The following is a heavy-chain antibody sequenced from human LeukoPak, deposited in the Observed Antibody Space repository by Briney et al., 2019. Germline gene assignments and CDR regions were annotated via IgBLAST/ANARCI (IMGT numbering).Heavy chain of an antibody. CDR3: ARSQGGYQLPISSGVWFDP. D-gene: IGHD2-2*01. Sequence: GGSLRLSCAASGFTFSSYAMSWVRQAPGKGLEWVSAISGSGGSTYYADSVKGRFTISRDNSKNTLYLQMNSLRAEDTAVYYCARSQGGYQLPISSGVWFDPWGQGTLVTVSS. CDR1: GFTFSSYA. V-gene: IGHV3-23*01. CDR2: ISGSGGST. J-gene: IGHJ5*02.